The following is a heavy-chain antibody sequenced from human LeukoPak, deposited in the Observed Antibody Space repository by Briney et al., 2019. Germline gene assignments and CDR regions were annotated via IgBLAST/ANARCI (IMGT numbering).Heavy chain of an antibody. V-gene: IGHV3-7*01. J-gene: IGHJ5*02. D-gene: IGHD3-3*01. CDR3: AITYYDFWSGYLGNS. CDR2: IKQDGSER. CDR1: GFTFSSYW. Sequence: GGSLRLSCAASGFTFSSYWMSWVRQAPGKGLERVANIKQDGSERFYVDSVKGRFTISRDNAKNSLYLQMNSLRADDTAVYYCAITYYDFWSGYLGNSWGQGTLVTVSS.